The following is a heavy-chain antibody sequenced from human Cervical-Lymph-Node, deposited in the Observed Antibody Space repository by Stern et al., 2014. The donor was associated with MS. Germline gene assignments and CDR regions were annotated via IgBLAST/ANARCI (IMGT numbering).Heavy chain of an antibody. D-gene: IGHD1-14*01. Sequence: VQLVQSGAELIRPGESLKISCKGSGYKFSIYWIAWVRQMPGKGLEWMGIIYPETRYSPSFQGQVTMSADKSTSTAYLQWSSLNASDTAMYFCARQTTAWASDVWGQGTLVTVSS. CDR3: ARQTTAWASDV. J-gene: IGHJ4*02. CDR1: GYKFSIYW. CDR2: IYPET. V-gene: IGHV5-51*01.